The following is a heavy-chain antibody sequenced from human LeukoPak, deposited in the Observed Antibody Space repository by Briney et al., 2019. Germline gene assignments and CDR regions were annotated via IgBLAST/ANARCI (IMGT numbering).Heavy chain of an antibody. CDR1: GESFSGYY. V-gene: IGHV4-34*01. D-gene: IGHD3-10*01. CDR3: ARAVFPFYYGSGSYPNWFDP. CDR2: INHRGST. J-gene: IGHJ5*02. Sequence: SETLSLTCAVYGESFSGYYWSWIRQPPGKGLEWIGEINHRGSTNYNPSLKSRVTISVDTSKNQFSLKLSSVTAADTAVYYCARAVFPFYYGSGSYPNWFDPWGQGTLVTVSS.